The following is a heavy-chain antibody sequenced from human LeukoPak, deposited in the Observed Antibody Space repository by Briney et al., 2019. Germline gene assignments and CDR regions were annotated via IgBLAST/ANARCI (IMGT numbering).Heavy chain of an antibody. Sequence: SGGSLRLSCAASGFTFSSYGMHWVRQAPGKGLEWVAVIWYDGSNKYYADSVKGRFTISRDNSKNTLYLQMNSLRAEDTAVYYCASDMYYDILTGYADFDYWGQGTLVTVSS. CDR3: ASDMYYDILTGYADFDY. CDR1: GFTFSSYG. V-gene: IGHV3-33*01. D-gene: IGHD3-9*01. CDR2: IWYDGSNK. J-gene: IGHJ4*02.